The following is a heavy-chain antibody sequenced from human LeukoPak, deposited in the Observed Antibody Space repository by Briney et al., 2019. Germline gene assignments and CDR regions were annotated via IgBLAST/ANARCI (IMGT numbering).Heavy chain of an antibody. CDR1: GGSISSGSYY. CDR2: IYTSGST. J-gene: IGHJ4*02. Sequence: SETLSLTSTVSGGSISSGSYYWSWIRQPAGKGLEWIGRIYTSGSTNYNPSLKSRVTISVDTSKNQFSLKLSSVTAADTAVYYCAREPLYGGNPADYWGRGTLVTVSS. D-gene: IGHD4-23*01. V-gene: IGHV4-61*02. CDR3: AREPLYGGNPADY.